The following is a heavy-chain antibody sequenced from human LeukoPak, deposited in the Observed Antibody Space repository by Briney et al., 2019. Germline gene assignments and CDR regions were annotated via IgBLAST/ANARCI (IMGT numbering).Heavy chain of an antibody. Sequence: SVKVSCKASGGTFSSYAIIWVRQAPGQGLEWMGGIIPIFGTANYAQKFQGRVTITADKSTSTAYMDLSSLRSDDTAVYYCARRAGEYSHPYDYWGQGTLVTVSS. J-gene: IGHJ4*02. D-gene: IGHD4-17*01. CDR1: GGTFSSYA. V-gene: IGHV1-69*06. CDR3: ARRAGEYSHPYDY. CDR2: IIPIFGTA.